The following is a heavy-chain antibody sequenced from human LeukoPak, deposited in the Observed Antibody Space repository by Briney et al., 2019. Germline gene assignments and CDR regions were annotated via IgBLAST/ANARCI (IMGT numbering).Heavy chain of an antibody. CDR1: GYTFTSYD. CDR3: ARGNDYGDYEVAGVDY. D-gene: IGHD4-17*01. J-gene: IGHJ4*02. V-gene: IGHV1-8*01. Sequence: ASVKVSCKASGYTFTSYDINWVRQATGQGLEWMGWMNPNSGNTGYAQKFQGRVTMTRNNPISTACMELSSLRSEDTAVYYCARGNDYGDYEVAGVDYWGQGTLVTVSS. CDR2: MNPNSGNT.